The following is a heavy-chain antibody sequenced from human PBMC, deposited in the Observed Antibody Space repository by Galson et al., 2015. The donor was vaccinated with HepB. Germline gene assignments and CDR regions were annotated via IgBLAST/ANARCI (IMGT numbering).Heavy chain of an antibody. V-gene: IGHV1-24*01. CDR1: GYSLTEIS. Sequence: SVKVSCKVSGYSLTEISMHWMRQAPGKGLEWMGGFDPDERETICAQEFQGRFTMTEDLSADTAYMELSSLRSEDTAVYYCARDGLYGMDVWGQGTTVTVSS. CDR3: ARDGLYGMDV. J-gene: IGHJ6*02. CDR2: FDPDERET.